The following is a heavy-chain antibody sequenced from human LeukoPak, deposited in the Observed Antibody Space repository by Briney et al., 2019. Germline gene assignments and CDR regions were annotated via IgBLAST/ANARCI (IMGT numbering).Heavy chain of an antibody. CDR2: IYYSGST. CDR1: GGSISSSSYY. V-gene: IGHV4-39*01. CDR3: ARHKTIGDYVDY. J-gene: IGHJ4*02. D-gene: IGHD2-8*01. Sequence: SETLSLTCTVSGGSISSSSYYWGWIRQPPGKGLEWIGSIYYSGSTYYNPSLKSRVTISVDTSKNQFSLKLGSVTAADTAVYYCARHKTIGDYVDYWGQGTLVTVSS.